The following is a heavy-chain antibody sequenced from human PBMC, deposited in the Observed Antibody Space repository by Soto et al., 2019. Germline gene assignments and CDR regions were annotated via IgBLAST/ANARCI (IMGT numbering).Heavy chain of an antibody. CDR3: AQIGYCSGGSCHDAFDI. V-gene: IGHV1-24*01. J-gene: IGHJ3*02. CDR1: GYTLTELS. D-gene: IGHD2-15*01. Sequence: ASVKVSCKVSGYTLTELSMHWVRQAPGKGLEWMGGFDPEDGETIYAQKFQGRVTMTEDTSTDTAYMELSSLRSEDTAVYYCAQIGYCSGGSCHDAFDIWGQGTMVTVSS. CDR2: FDPEDGET.